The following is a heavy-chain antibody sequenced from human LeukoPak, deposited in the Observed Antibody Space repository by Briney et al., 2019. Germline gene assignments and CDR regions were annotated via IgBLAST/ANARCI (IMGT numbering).Heavy chain of an antibody. Sequence: SETLSLTCTVSGGSISSYYWSWIRQPAGKGLEGIGRIYTSGSTNYNPSLKSQVTMSVDTSKNQFSLKLSSVTAADTAVYYCARDLVTTRDYYFDYWGQGTLVTVSS. D-gene: IGHD4-11*01. V-gene: IGHV4-4*07. J-gene: IGHJ4*02. CDR2: IYTSGST. CDR1: GGSISSYY. CDR3: ARDLVTTRDYYFDY.